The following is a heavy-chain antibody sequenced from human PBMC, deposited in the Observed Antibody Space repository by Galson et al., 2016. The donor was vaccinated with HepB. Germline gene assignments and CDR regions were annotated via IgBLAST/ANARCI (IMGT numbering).Heavy chain of an antibody. CDR2: INPNSAYT. V-gene: IGHV1-46*01. CDR1: GYTFTSYY. CDR3: ARSGSGRPFFDS. Sequence: SVKVSCKASGYTFTSYYINWVRQAPGQGLEWMGVINPNSAYTNSAQRFQGRVTMTSDTSTSTVSMEMRGLLSEDTAVYYCARSGSGRPFFDSWGQGTLVTVSS. J-gene: IGHJ4*02. D-gene: IGHD3-10*01.